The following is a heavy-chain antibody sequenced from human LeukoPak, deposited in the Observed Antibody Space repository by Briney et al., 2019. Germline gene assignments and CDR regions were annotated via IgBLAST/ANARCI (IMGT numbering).Heavy chain of an antibody. Sequence: GGSLRLSCATSGFTFRNYAMSWVRQAPGKGLEWVSAISGSGGSTHYADSVKGRFTISRDNAKNSLYLQMNSLRDEDTAVYYCARFHSIYAAGDYWGQGTLVTVSS. CDR3: ARFHSIYAAGDY. J-gene: IGHJ4*02. V-gene: IGHV3-23*01. D-gene: IGHD2/OR15-2a*01. CDR2: ISGSGGST. CDR1: GFTFRNYA.